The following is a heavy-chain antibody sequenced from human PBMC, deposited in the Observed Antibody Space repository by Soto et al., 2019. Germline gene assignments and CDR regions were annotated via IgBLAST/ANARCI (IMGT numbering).Heavy chain of an antibody. V-gene: IGHV4-31*03. CDR3: ASSHIVAIFDY. CDR2: IYYSGST. CDR1: GGSISSGGYY. Sequence: ASETLSLTCTVSGGSISSGGYYWSWIRQHPGKGLEWIGYIYYSGSTYYNPSLKSRVTISVDTSKNQFSLKLSSVTAADTAVYYCASSHIVAIFDYWGQGTLVTVSS. D-gene: IGHD5-12*01. J-gene: IGHJ4*02.